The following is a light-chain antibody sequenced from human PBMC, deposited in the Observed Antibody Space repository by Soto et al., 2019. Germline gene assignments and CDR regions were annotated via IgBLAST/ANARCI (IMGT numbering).Light chain of an antibody. CDR1: QDISSW. V-gene: IGKV1-12*01. CDR3: QQAISFPLT. Sequence: DIQMTQFPSSVSASAGDRVTISCRASQDISSWLAWYQHKPGEVPELLIFAASRLRSGVPSRFTGSGSGTDFTLTISSLQPEDSATYFCQQAISFPLTFGGGTRVEIK. CDR2: AAS. J-gene: IGKJ4*01.